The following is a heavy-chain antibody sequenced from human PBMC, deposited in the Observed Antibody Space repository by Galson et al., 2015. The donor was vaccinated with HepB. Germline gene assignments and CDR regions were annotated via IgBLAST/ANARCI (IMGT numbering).Heavy chain of an antibody. V-gene: IGHV3-30-3*01. CDR2: ISYDGSNK. D-gene: IGHD3-22*01. CDR1: GFTFSSYA. J-gene: IGHJ4*02. CDR3: ARGDLEGVITPWGDY. Sequence: SLRLSCAASGFTFSSYAMHWVRQAPGKGLEWVAVISYDGSNKYYADSVKGRFTISRDNSKNTLYLQMNSLRAEDTAVYYCARGDLEGVITPWGDYWGQGTLVTVSS.